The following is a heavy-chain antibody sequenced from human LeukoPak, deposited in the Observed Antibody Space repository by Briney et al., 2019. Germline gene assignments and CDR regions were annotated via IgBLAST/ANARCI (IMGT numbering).Heavy chain of an antibody. CDR1: GYTFTSHG. J-gene: IGHJ4*02. CDR2: ISAYNGNT. Sequence: ASVKVSCKASGYTFTSHGISWVRQAPGQGLEWMGWISAYNGNTNYAQKLQGRVTMTTDTSTSTAYMELRSLRSDDTAVYYCARNSEIVVVVAAFDYWGQGTLVTVSS. D-gene: IGHD2-15*01. CDR3: ARNSEIVVVVAAFDY. V-gene: IGHV1-18*01.